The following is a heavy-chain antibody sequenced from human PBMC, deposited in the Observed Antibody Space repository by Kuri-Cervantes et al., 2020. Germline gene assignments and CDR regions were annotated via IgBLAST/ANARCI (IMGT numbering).Heavy chain of an antibody. CDR2: INAGNGNT. D-gene: IGHD3-10*01. CDR3: ASLGGSGIKDF. CDR1: GYTFPSYA. J-gene: IGHJ4*02. V-gene: IGHV1-3*01. Sequence: ASVKVSCKASGYTFPSYAMHWVRQAPGQRLEWMGWINAGNGNTKYSQKFQDRVTITTDTSASTAYMELSRLRSEDTAVYYCASLGGSGIKDFWGQGTLVTVSS.